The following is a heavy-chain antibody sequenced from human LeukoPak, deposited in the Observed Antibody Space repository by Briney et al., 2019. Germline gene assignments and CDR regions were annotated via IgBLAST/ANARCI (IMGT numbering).Heavy chain of an antibody. J-gene: IGHJ6*02. Sequence: SVKVSCKASGGTFSSYAISWVRQAPGQGLEWMGGIIPIFGTANYAQKFQGRVTITADKSTSTAYMELSSLRSEDTAVYYCARVQTGAAPRGYYYYYGMDVWGQGTTVTVSS. CDR1: GGTFSSYA. CDR2: IIPIFGTA. CDR3: ARVQTGAAPRGYYYYYGMDV. D-gene: IGHD1-26*01. V-gene: IGHV1-69*06.